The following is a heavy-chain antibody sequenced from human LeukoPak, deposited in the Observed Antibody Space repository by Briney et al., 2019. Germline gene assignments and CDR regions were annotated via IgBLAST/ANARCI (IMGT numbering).Heavy chain of an antibody. CDR1: GGSISSYY. CDR2: ISYSGST. J-gene: IGHJ4*02. D-gene: IGHD3-16*02. V-gene: IGHV4-59*01. CDR3: ARYVWGSYPTFEDY. Sequence: ESGPTLVNPSETLSLTCTVSGGSISSYYWSWIRQPPGKGLEWIGYISYSGSTNYNPSLKSRVTISVDTSKNQFSLKLSFVTAADTAVYYCARYVWGSYPTFEDYWGQGTLVTVSS.